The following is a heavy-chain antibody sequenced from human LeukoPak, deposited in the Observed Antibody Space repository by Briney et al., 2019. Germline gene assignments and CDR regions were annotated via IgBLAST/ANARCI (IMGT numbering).Heavy chain of an antibody. CDR2: INTRGGST. J-gene: IGHJ4*02. Sequence: ASVKVSCKASGYTFTGYYMHWVRQAPRQGLEWMGIINTRGGSTSYAQKFQGRVTMTRDTFTSTVYMELSSLRSEDTAVYYCARDVPDDTSGYYFDYWGQGTLVTVSS. CDR1: GYTFTGYY. CDR3: ARDVPDDTSGYYFDY. D-gene: IGHD3-22*01. V-gene: IGHV1-46*01.